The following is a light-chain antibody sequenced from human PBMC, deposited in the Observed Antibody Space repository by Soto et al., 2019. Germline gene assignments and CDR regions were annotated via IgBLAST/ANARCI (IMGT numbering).Light chain of an antibody. CDR3: ATWDDSLRGRV. Sequence: QSVLTQPPSASGTPGQRVTISCSGSSSNIGTNYVYWYQQVPGTAPKLLIYSNNQRPSGVPDRFSGSKSGTSASLAIRGLRSEDEADYYCATWDDSLRGRVFGGGTKLTGL. CDR2: SNN. V-gene: IGLV1-47*02. CDR1: SSNIGTNY. J-gene: IGLJ3*02.